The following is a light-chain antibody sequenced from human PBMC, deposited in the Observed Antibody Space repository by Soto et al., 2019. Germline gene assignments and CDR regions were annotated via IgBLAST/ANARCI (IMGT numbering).Light chain of an antibody. J-gene: IGKJ1*01. V-gene: IGKV3-20*01. CDR3: QQYGTSPRT. Sequence: DIVLTQSPGTVSLSPGERATLSCRASPSVNNDYLAWYLQKPGQAPRLLIYGASRRAPGTPDRFSGSGSGTDFTLTISRLEPEDFAVYYCQQYGTSPRTFGQGTRVEIK. CDR1: PSVNNDY. CDR2: GAS.